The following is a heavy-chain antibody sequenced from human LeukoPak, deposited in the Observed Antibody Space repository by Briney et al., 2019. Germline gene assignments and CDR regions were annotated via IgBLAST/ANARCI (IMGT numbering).Heavy chain of an antibody. V-gene: IGHV4-59*01. CDR1: GGSISSYY. CDR3: ARVPRIAARPYYFDY. D-gene: IGHD6-6*01. Sequence: SETLSLTCTVSGGSISSYYWSWSRQPPGKGLEWIGYIYYSGSTNYNPSLKSRVTISVDTSKNQFSLKLSSVTAADTAVYYCARVPRIAARPYYFDYWGQGTLVTVSS. J-gene: IGHJ4*02. CDR2: IYYSGST.